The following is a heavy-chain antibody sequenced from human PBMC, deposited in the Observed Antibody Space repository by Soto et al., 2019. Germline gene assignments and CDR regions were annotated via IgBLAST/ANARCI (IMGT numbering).Heavy chain of an antibody. Sequence: GVSVKVSCKASGYTFTSYDINWVRQATGQGLEWMGWMNPNSGNTGYAQKFQGRVTITTNTSKSTAYMELSSMRSEDTAVYYCARVVSGYCSGGSCYSPIGAFDIWGQGTMVTVSS. CDR2: MNPNSGNT. V-gene: IGHV1-8*01. CDR3: ARVVSGYCSGGSCYSPIGAFDI. CDR1: GYTFTSYD. J-gene: IGHJ3*02. D-gene: IGHD2-15*01.